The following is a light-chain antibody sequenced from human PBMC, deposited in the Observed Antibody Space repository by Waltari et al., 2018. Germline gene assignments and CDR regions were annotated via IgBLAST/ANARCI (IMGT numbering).Light chain of an antibody. V-gene: IGKV1-12*01. CDR2: ATS. Sequence: DIQMTQSPSSVSASVGDRATITCRASQDIGRSLAWYQHRPGQAPKLLIYATSSLQSGVPSRFSGSGSVTYFSLTISSLQPEDFATYYCQQGNSFPLTFGGGTKVAIK. CDR1: QDIGRS. J-gene: IGKJ4*01. CDR3: QQGNSFPLT.